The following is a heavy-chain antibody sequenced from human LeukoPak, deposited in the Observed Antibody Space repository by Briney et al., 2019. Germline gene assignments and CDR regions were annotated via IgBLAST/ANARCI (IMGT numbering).Heavy chain of an antibody. V-gene: IGHV4-59*11. Sequence: SETLSLTCTVSGGSITGHYWTWIRQSPGKGLEWIGFVYDNGNTNYNSSLQSRVTMSVDTSTNQLSLKMTSVTAADTAIYYCARVFRGVVTSNWFDPWGQGTLVTVFS. CDR3: ARVFRGVVTSNWFDP. CDR2: VYDNGNT. D-gene: IGHD2-21*02. J-gene: IGHJ5*02. CDR1: GGSITGHY.